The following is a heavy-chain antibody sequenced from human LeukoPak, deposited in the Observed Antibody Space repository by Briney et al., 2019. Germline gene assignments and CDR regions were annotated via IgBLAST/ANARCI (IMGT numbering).Heavy chain of an antibody. Sequence: GASVKVSCKASGGTFISYAISWVRQAPGQGLEWMGGIIPIFGTANYAQKFQGRVTITADESTSTAYMELSSLRSEDTAVYYCARAPSDYCSSTSCYGGMDVWGQGTTVTVSS. V-gene: IGHV1-69*13. CDR2: IIPIFGTA. D-gene: IGHD2-2*01. CDR3: ARAPSDYCSSTSCYGGMDV. J-gene: IGHJ6*02. CDR1: GGTFISYA.